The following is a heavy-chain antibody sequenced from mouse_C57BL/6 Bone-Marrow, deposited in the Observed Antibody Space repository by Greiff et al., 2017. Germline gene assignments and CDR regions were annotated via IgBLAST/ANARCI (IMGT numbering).Heavy chain of an antibody. CDR3: ARFAYSGPY. CDR2: IYPRSGNT. D-gene: IGHD2-12*01. CDR1: GYTFTSYG. V-gene: IGHV1-81*01. Sequence: VQLQESGAELARPGASVKLSCKASGYTFTSYGISWVKQRTGQGLEWIGEIYPRSGNTYYNEKFKGKATLTADKSSSTAYMELRSLTSADSAVYFCARFAYSGPYWGQGTLVTVSA. J-gene: IGHJ3*01.